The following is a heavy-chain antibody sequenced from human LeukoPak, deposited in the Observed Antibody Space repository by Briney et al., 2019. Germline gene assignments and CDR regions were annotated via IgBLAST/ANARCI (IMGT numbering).Heavy chain of an antibody. V-gene: IGHV3-30-3*01. Sequence: GRSLRLSCAASGFTFSSYAMHWVRQAPGKGLEWVAVISYDGSNKYYADSVKGRFTISRDNSKNTLYLRMNSLRAEDTAVYYCARESGLKDWGQGTLVTVSS. CDR1: GFTFSSYA. CDR3: ARESGLKD. J-gene: IGHJ4*02. D-gene: IGHD3-10*01. CDR2: ISYDGSNK.